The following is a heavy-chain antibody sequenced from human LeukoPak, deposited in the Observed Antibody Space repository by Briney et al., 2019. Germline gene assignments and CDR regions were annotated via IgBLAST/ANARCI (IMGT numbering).Heavy chain of an antibody. J-gene: IGHJ3*01. CDR3: ATIAATGLSRDAFDF. CDR2: ISSSSSYI. D-gene: IGHD6-13*01. CDR1: GFTFSSYS. Sequence: GGSLRLSCAASGFTFSSYSMNWVRQAPGKGLEWVSSISSSSSYIYYADSVKGRFTISRDNAKNSLYLQMNSLRAEDTAVYYCATIAATGLSRDAFDFWGQGAMVTVSS. V-gene: IGHV3-21*01.